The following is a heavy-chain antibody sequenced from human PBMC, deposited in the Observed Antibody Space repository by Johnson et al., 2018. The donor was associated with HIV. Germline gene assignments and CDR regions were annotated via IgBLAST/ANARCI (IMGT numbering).Heavy chain of an antibody. CDR2: IYSGGST. D-gene: IGHD1-26*01. CDR1: GFTVSTNY. V-gene: IGHV3-66*01. Sequence: VQLVESGGGLVQPGGSLRLSCAASGFTVSTNYMSWVRQAPGKGLEWVSVIYSGGSTYSADSVKGRFTISRDSSKNSLYLQMNSLRAEDTAVYYCAKSVVGATPGAFDIWGQGKMVTVSS. J-gene: IGHJ3*02. CDR3: AKSVVGATPGAFDI.